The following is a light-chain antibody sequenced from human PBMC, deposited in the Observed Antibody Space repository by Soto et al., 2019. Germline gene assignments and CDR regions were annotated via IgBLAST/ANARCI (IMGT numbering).Light chain of an antibody. CDR2: GVS. Sequence: EIVVTHSPGTLSLSTCETATLSFSASQSLTSSYLAWYQQRPGQAPSLLIYGVSSRATGIPDRFSGSGSGTDFTLTITRLQAEDFAVYYCPHYAYPLWTSGQGTKADIK. J-gene: IGKJ1*01. CDR1: QSLTSSY. V-gene: IGKV3-20*01. CDR3: PHYAYPLWT.